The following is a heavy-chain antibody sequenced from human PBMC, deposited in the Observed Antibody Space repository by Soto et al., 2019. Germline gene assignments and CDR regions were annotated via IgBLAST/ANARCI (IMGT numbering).Heavy chain of an antibody. V-gene: IGHV1-69*01. CDR2: IIPIFGTA. Sequence: SVEVSCKASGGTFSSYAISWVRQAPGQGLEWMGGIIPIFGTANYAQKFQGRVTITADESTSTAYMELSGLRSDDTAVYFCARDKDRQQLGGNYYYILDVWG. J-gene: IGHJ6*02. D-gene: IGHD1-1*01. CDR3: ARDKDRQQLGGNYYYILDV. CDR1: GGTFSSYA.